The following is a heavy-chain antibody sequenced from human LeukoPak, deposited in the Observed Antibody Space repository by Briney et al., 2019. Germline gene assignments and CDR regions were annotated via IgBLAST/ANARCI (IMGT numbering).Heavy chain of an antibody. J-gene: IGHJ4*02. V-gene: IGHV3-11*06. D-gene: IGHD2-15*01. Sequence: GGSLRPSCVTSGFTFGDYYMSWVRQPPGGGRGWGSYIGTTTSYTKYTDSVKGRFTISRDNAKNSLYLQMNSVGAEDTALYYCARGLYCSGGTCFQPLDFWGQGTLVTVSS. CDR2: IGTTTSYT. CDR3: ARGLYCSGGTCFQPLDF. CDR1: GFTFGDYY.